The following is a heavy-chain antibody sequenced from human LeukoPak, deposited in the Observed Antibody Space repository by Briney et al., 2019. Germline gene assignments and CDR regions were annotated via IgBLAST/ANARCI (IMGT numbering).Heavy chain of an antibody. CDR3: AKDRGEGTTKRLVIIPPGY. D-gene: IGHD3-22*01. J-gene: IGHJ4*02. V-gene: IGHV3-23*01. Sequence: QPGGSLRLSCAASGFTFSSYAMTWVRQAPGKGLEWVSGISGSGDTTYYADSVKGRFTVSRDNSQNTLYLQMNSLRAEDTAVYYCAKDRGEGTTKRLVIIPPGYWGQGTLVTVSS. CDR1: GFTFSSYA. CDR2: ISGSGDTT.